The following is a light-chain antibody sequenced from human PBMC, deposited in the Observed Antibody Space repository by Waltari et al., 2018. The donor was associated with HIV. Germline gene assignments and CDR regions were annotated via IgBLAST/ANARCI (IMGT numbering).Light chain of an antibody. CDR3: SSYTSSSTPVV. V-gene: IGLV2-14*01. CDR2: EVI. CDR1: SSDVGGYNY. Sequence: QSALTQPASVSGSPGQSITISCTGTSSDVGGYNYVSWYQQPPGKAPKLMIYEVINRPSGVANRFSGSKSGNTASLTISGLQAEDEADYYCSSYTSSSTPVVFGGGTKLTVL. J-gene: IGLJ2*01.